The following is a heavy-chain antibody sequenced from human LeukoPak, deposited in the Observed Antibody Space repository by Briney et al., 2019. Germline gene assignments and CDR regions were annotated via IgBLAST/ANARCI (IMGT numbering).Heavy chain of an antibody. J-gene: IGHJ5*02. CDR2: MNPNSGNT. Sequence: ASVKVSCKASGYTFTSSDINWVRPATGQGLEWMGWMNPNSGNTRFAQKFQGRVTMASSNSISTAYMELSSLRSEDTAVYDCARGIMRGIYWFDPWGQGTQVTVSS. V-gene: IGHV1-8*01. CDR3: ARGIMRGIYWFDP. CDR1: GYTFTSSD. D-gene: IGHD1-26*01.